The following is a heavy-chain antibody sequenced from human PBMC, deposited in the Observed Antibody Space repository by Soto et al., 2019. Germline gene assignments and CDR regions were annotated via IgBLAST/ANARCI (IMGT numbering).Heavy chain of an antibody. V-gene: IGHV1-18*01. D-gene: IGHD3-22*01. CDR2: ISAYNGNT. Sequence: QVQLVQSGAEVKKPGASVKVSCKASGYTFTSYGISWVRQAPGQGLEWMGWISAYNGNTHYAQKLQGRVTMTTDTSTSTAYMELRSLRSDDTAVYYCARGAYYYDSSGYYADYYGMDVWGQGTTVTVSS. CDR3: ARGAYYYDSSGYYADYYGMDV. J-gene: IGHJ6*02. CDR1: GYTFTSYG.